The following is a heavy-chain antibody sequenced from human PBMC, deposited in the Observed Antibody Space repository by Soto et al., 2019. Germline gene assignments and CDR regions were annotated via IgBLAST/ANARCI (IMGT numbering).Heavy chain of an antibody. CDR1: GFTVSSNY. D-gene: IGHD3-9*01. V-gene: IGHV3-66*01. J-gene: IGHJ4*02. CDR2: IYSCGST. CDR3: ARYASYDILTGYLVDY. Sequence: GGSLRLSCAASGFTVSSNYMSWVRQAPGKGLEWVSVIYSCGSTYYTDSVKGRFDISRDNSKNTMYLQMNSLRAEDTAVYDCARYASYDILTGYLVDYWGQGTLVTVSS.